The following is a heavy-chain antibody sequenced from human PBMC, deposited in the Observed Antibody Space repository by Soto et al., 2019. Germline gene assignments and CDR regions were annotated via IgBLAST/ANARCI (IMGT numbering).Heavy chain of an antibody. J-gene: IGHJ5*02. Sequence: SVKVSCKASGGTLSSYAISWVRQAPGQGLEWMGGIIPIFGTANYARKFQGRVTITADESTSTAYMELSSLRAEDTAVYYCARLQARLPTRWFDPWGQGTLVSLSS. D-gene: IGHD6-25*01. CDR2: IIPIFGTA. V-gene: IGHV1-69*13. CDR1: GGTLSSYA. CDR3: ARLQARLPTRWFDP.